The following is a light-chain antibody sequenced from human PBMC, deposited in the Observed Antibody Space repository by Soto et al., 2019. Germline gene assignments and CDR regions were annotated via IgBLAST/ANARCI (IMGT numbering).Light chain of an antibody. CDR1: NVGSKS. J-gene: IGLJ1*01. V-gene: IGLV3-21*02. CDR3: QVWDSGCDHYV. CDR2: GDT. Sequence: SYVLNQPPSVSVAPGQTARISCAGNNVGSKSVNWYQQRPGQAPALVVYGDTDRASGIPERFSGSNSGNTAALTITRVEAGDEADYFCQVWDSGCDHYVFGGGTKLTVL.